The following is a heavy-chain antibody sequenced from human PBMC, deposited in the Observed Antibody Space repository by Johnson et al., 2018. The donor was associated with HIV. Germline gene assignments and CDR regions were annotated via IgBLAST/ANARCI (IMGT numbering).Heavy chain of an antibody. J-gene: IGHJ3*02. CDR3: AREGVVGARDGLI. CDR2: IYTGSDST. D-gene: IGHD1-26*01. Sequence: SGYSVTGYHMNWVRHAPVTGLEWVSVIYTGSDSTSYTDPVKDRLTISRDKTKNTLSLQMNSPSAEDTAVYYWAREGVVGARDGLIWGPGTMVTVSA. V-gene: IGHV3-66*01. CDR1: GYSVTGYH.